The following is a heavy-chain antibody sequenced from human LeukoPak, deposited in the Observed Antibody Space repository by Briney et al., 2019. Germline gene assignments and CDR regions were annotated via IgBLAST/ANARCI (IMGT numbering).Heavy chain of an antibody. V-gene: IGHV1-2*02. J-gene: IGHJ6*03. CDR3: AREAFYCSSTSCYPHMDV. D-gene: IGHD2-2*01. CDR2: INPNSGGT. Sequence: GASVKVSCKAPGYTFTGYYMHWVRQAPGQGLEWMGWINPNSGGTNYAQKFQGRVTMTRDTSISTAYMELSRLRSDDTAVYYCAREAFYCSSTSCYPHMDVWGKGTTVTVSS. CDR1: GYTFTGYY.